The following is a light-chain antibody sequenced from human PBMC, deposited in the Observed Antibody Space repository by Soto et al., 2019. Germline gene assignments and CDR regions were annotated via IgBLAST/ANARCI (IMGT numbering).Light chain of an antibody. CDR1: SSDVGAYTY. J-gene: IGLJ2*01. Sequence: QSALTEPPSASGSPGQSVTISCTGTSSDVGAYTYVSWYQQHPGKAPKLMIYEVSKRPSGVPDRFSGSKSGSTASLTVSGLQAEDESDYYCSSYAGSNIVLFGGGTKLTVL. CDR2: EVS. V-gene: IGLV2-8*01. CDR3: SSYAGSNIVL.